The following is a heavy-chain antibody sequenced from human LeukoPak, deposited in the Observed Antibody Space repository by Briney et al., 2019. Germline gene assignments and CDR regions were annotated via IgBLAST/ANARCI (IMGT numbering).Heavy chain of an antibody. CDR3: AKDEKSLVGAIYYFDY. V-gene: IGHV3-23*01. CDR2: ISGSGGST. Sequence: GGSLRLSCAASGFTFSSYAMSWVRQAPGKGLEWVSAISGSGGSTYYADSVKGRFTISRDNSKNTLYLQMNSLRAEDTAVYCCAKDEKSLVGAIYYFDYWGQGTLVTVSS. CDR1: GFTFSSYA. J-gene: IGHJ4*02. D-gene: IGHD1-26*01.